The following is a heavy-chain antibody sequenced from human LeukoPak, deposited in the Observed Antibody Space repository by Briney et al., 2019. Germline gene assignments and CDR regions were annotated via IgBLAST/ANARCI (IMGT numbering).Heavy chain of an antibody. CDR3: ARGQWEPNWFDP. D-gene: IGHD1-26*01. V-gene: IGHV4-4*07. J-gene: IGHJ5*02. CDR2: IYTSGST. CDR1: GGSISSYY. Sequence: SETLSLTCTVSGGSISSYYWSWIRQPAGKGLEWIGRIYTSGSTNYNPSLKSRVTVSVDTSKNQFSLKLSSVTAADTAVYYCARGQWEPNWFDPWGQGTLVTVSS.